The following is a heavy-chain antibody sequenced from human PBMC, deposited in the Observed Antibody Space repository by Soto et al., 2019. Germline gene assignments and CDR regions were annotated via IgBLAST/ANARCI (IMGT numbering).Heavy chain of an antibody. CDR2: IIPIFGTA. Sequence: QVQLVQSGAEVKKPGSSVKVSCKASGGTFSSYAISWVRQAPGQGLAWMGVIIPIFGTANYAQKFQGRVTITADESTSTAYTELRSLRAEDTAVNYCASERQPGYPPTNPNWFDPWGEGTLVTVSS. D-gene: IGHD5-18*01. J-gene: IGHJ5*02. CDR1: GGTFSSYA. V-gene: IGHV1-69*12. CDR3: ASERQPGYPPTNPNWFDP.